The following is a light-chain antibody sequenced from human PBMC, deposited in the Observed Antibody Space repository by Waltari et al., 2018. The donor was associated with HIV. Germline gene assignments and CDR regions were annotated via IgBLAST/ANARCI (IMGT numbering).Light chain of an antibody. CDR3: QQYDRIPRT. J-gene: IGKJ4*02. CDR1: QSVLYSTNNKNY. V-gene: IGKV4-1*01. CDR2: WAS. Sequence: DIVMTQYPDSLAVSLGERATTNCKSSQSVLYSTNNKNYLAWYQQKPGQPTELLIDWASTRESGVPDLFSGSVSATDFTLTISRLQDEDVAVYYWQQYDRIPRTFGGGTQVEIK.